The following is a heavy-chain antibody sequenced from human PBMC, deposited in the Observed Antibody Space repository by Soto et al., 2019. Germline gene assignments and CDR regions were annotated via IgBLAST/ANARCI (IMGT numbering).Heavy chain of an antibody. J-gene: IGHJ4*02. CDR3: ANGGAAQIFGGVIADY. D-gene: IGHD3-16*02. CDR1: GFTFSSYA. Sequence: GGSLRLSCAASGFTFSSYAMSWVRQAPGKGLEWVSAISGSGGSTYYADSVKGRFTISRDNSKNTLYLQMNSLRAEDTAVYYCANGGAAQIFGGVIADYWGQGTLVTVSS. CDR2: ISGSGGST. V-gene: IGHV3-23*01.